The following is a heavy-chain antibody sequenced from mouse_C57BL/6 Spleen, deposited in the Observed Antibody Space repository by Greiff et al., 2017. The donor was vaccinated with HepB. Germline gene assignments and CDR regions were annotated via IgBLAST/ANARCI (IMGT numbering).Heavy chain of an antibody. CDR2: IDPEDGDT. V-gene: IGHV14-1*01. J-gene: IGHJ2*01. CDR3: TTYYYGSSSPFDY. CDR1: GFNIKDYY. D-gene: IGHD1-1*01. Sequence: QLQQSGAELVRPGASVKLSCTASGFNIKDYYMHWVKQRPEQGLEWIGRIDPEDGDTEYAPKFQGKATMTADTSSNTAYLQLSSLTSEDTAVYYCTTYYYGSSSPFDYWGQGTTLTVSS.